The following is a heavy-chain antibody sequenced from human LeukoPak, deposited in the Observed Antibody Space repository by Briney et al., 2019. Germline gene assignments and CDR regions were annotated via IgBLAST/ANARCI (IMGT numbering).Heavy chain of an antibody. CDR2: MHHSGST. Sequence: SETLSLTCTVSGGSMYSYYWSWIRQPPGKGLEWIGYMHHSGSTKHNPYLKSRVTISVDTSKSQFSLKLSSVTAADTAVYYCARHAAVEGSSGWSPLWWFDPWGQGTLVTVFS. J-gene: IGHJ5*02. V-gene: IGHV4-59*08. CDR3: ARHAAVEGSSGWSPLWWFDP. CDR1: GGSMYSYY. D-gene: IGHD6-19*01.